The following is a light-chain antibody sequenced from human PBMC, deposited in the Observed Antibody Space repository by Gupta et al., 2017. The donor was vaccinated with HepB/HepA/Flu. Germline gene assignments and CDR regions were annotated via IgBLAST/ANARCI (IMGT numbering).Light chain of an antibody. CDR1: ALRNKF. CDR3: QSEDSSGTSVV. J-gene: IGLJ2*01. Sequence: SYDLTPPPSLSVSPGQTARITCSGDALRNKFVCWYQQKPGQAPVLLIYKDTQRPSGIPERISGSSSGATVTLTISGVQSEDEADYYCQSEDSSGTSVVFGGGTKLTVL. V-gene: IGLV3-25*03. CDR2: KDT.